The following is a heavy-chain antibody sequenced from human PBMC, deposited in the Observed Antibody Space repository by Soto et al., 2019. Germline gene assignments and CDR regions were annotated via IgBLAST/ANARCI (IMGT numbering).Heavy chain of an antibody. Sequence: HKAPGKGLEWVAFISYDGSNKYYADSVKGRFTISRDNSKNTLYLQMNSLRAEDTAVYYCARGPSRLCSFVYGGLGTRANV. J-gene: IGHJ4*02. CDR2: ISYDGSNK. V-gene: IGHV3-30-3*01. CDR3: ARGPSRLCSFVY. D-gene: IGHD6-6*01.